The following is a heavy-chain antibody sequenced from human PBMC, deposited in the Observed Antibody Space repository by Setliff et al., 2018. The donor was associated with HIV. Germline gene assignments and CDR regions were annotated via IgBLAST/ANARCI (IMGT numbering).Heavy chain of an antibody. CDR2: IYSSGST. V-gene: IGHV4-4*09. CDR3: ARAYFGSGIYY. J-gene: IGHJ4*02. CDR1: GGSISGYY. D-gene: IGHD3-10*01. Sequence: SETLSLTCTVSGGSISGYYWSWIRQSPGKGLEWIGYIYSSGSTNFNPSLKSRVTLSIDTSKNQFSLNLTSMTAADTAVYYCARAYFGSGIYYWGQGTLVTVSS.